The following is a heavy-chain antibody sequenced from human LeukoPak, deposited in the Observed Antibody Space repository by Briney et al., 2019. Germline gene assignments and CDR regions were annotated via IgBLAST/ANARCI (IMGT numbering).Heavy chain of an antibody. Sequence: PGGSVRLFCAVSGLTFSSYAMSWVRQPRGKGLEGVSAISGSGGSTYYADSVKGRFTISRDNYKNTLYLQMNSLRAEDTAVYYCAKAGYCSGGSCYLGYYGMDVWGKGTTVTVSS. CDR3: AKAGYCSGGSCYLGYYGMDV. V-gene: IGHV3-23*01. D-gene: IGHD2-15*01. CDR1: GLTFSSYA. J-gene: IGHJ6*04. CDR2: ISGSGGST.